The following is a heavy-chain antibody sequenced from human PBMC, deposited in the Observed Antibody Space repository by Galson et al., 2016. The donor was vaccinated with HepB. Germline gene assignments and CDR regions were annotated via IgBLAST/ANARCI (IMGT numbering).Heavy chain of an antibody. CDR3: ARVGPGSSWYPGRVFWFDP. Sequence: SEPLSLTCTVSGGSISSYYWGWIRQPPGKGLEWIGYIYYIGNTNYNPSLKSRVTMSVDTSKNQFSLKLSSVTAADTAVYYCARVGPGSSWYPGRVFWFDPWGQGTLVTVSS. V-gene: IGHV4-59*01. D-gene: IGHD6-13*01. J-gene: IGHJ5*02. CDR2: IYYIGNT. CDR1: GGSISSYY.